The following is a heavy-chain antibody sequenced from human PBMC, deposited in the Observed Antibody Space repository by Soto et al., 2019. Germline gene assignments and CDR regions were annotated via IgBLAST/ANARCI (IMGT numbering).Heavy chain of an antibody. J-gene: IGHJ6*02. V-gene: IGHV4-30-4*01. Sequence: PSETLSLTCTVSGGSINSVDYYWTWVRQPPGKGLEWIGNIFHSGSTYYTPSLQSRVTISLDTSKNHFSLKLSSVTPADTAVYYCARDRYYVSGTYHTLYPGMYVWGPGTTVTFS. D-gene: IGHD3-10*01. CDR2: IFHSGST. CDR1: GGSINSVDYY. CDR3: ARDRYYVSGTYHTLYPGMYV.